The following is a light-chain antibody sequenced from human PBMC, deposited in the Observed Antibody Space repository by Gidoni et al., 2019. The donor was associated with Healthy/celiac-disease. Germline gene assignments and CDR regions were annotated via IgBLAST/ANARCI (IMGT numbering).Light chain of an antibody. J-gene: IGLJ3*02. V-gene: IGLV2-14*03. Sequence: QSALTQPASVSGSRGQPITISCTGTSSDVGGYNYVSWYQQHPGKAPKLMIYDVSNRPSGVSNRFSGSKSGNTASLTISGLHAEDEADYYCSSYTSSSTWVFGGGTKLTVL. CDR3: SSYTSSSTWV. CDR1: SSDVGGYNY. CDR2: DVS.